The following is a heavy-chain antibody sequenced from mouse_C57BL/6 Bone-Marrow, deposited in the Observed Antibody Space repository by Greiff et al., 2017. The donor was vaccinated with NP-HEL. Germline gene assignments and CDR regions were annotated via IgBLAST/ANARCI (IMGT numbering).Heavy chain of an antibody. CDR1: GFTFSDYG. D-gene: IGHD2-12*01. Sequence: DVMLVESGGGLVKPGGSLKLSCAASGFTFSDYGMHWVRQAPEKGLEWVAYISSGSSTIYYADTVKGRFTISRDNAKNTLFLQMTSLRSEDTAMYYCAKYDGFAYWGQGTLVTVSA. CDR3: AKYDGFAY. V-gene: IGHV5-17*01. CDR2: ISSGSSTI. J-gene: IGHJ3*01.